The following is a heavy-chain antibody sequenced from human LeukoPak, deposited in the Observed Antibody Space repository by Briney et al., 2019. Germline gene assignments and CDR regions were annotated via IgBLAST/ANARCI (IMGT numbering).Heavy chain of an antibody. CDR3: ARAIAVVTPSDY. Sequence: GGSLRPSCAGSGFTFSTYWMSWVRQAPGKGLEWVANIKNDGSETYYADSVKGRFTISRDNAKNSLYLQTNSLRAEDTAVYYCARAIAVVTPSDYWGQGTLVTVSS. V-gene: IGHV3-7*01. CDR2: IKNDGSET. D-gene: IGHD4-23*01. J-gene: IGHJ4*02. CDR1: GFTFSTYW.